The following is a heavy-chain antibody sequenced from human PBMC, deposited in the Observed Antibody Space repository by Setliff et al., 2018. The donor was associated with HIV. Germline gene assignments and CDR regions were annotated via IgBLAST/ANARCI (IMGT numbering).Heavy chain of an antibody. CDR3: AKTDYFDSSGYNPEYLQH. D-gene: IGHD3-22*01. CDR2: ISGSGGST. J-gene: IGHJ1*01. CDR1: GFTFSSYA. Sequence: GGSLRLSCAASGFTFSSYAMSWVRQAPGKGLEWVSAISGSGGSTYYVESVKGRFTISRDNSENTLYLQMSSLRPEDTAVYYCAKTDYFDSSGYNPEYLQHWGQGTRVTVSS. V-gene: IGHV3-23*01.